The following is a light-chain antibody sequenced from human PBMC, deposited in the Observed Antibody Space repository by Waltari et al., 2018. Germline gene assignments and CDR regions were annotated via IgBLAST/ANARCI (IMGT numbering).Light chain of an antibody. CDR1: QTVSYSPDNRNY. CDR3: QQYYIAPWT. V-gene: IGKV4-1*01. Sequence: DVVMTQSPDSLPVSLGESAHLHCKSTQTVSYSPDNRNYLAWFKQKPGQPPKLLIYWASTRESGVPDRFTGSGSGTDFTLTINSLQAEDVAVYYCQQYYIAPWTFGQGSKVEIK. J-gene: IGKJ1*01. CDR2: WAS.